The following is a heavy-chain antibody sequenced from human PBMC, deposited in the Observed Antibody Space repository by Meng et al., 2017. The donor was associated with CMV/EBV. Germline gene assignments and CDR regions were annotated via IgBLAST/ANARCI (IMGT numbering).Heavy chain of an antibody. V-gene: IGHV1-2*02. J-gene: IGHJ5*02. CDR2: INPNSGGT. CDR3: ARGPLGEYSNYDAP. Sequence: VHVEQQWAEVEKPGASVKVSCKASGYHFTGYYMHWVRQAPGQGLEWMGWINPNSGGTNYAQKFQGRVTMTRDTSISTAYMELSRLRSDDTAVYYCARGPLGEYSNYDAPWGQGTLVTVSS. CDR1: GYHFTGYY. D-gene: IGHD4-11*01.